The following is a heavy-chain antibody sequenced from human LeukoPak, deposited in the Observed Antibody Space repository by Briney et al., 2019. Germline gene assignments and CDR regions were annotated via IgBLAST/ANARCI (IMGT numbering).Heavy chain of an antibody. CDR1: GFAFDEHG. CDR3: ASPHITSPFYFDY. D-gene: IGHD2-2*01. V-gene: IGHV3-20*04. CDR2: INWSVVST. J-gene: IGHJ4*02. Sequence: GGSLRLSCTASGFAFDEHGMSWVRQVPGKGLEWVSGINWSVVSTGYADPLRGRFTISRDNAKNSLYLQMDSLRADATAFYYCASPHITSPFYFDYWGPGTLVTVSS.